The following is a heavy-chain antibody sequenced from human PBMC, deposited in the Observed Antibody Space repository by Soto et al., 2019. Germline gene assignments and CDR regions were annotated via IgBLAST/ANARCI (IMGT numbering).Heavy chain of an antibody. Sequence: EVQLVESGGGLVQPGGSLRLSCAASGFTFSSYWMSWVRQAPGKGLEWVANIKQDGSEKYYVDSVKGRFTISRDNAKNSLYLQMNSLRAEDTAVXYCARXGPMVRGVIIPEYYFDYWGQGTLVTVSS. J-gene: IGHJ4*02. V-gene: IGHV3-7*01. CDR2: IKQDGSEK. D-gene: IGHD3-10*01. CDR3: ARXGPMVRGVIIPEYYFDY. CDR1: GFTFSSYW.